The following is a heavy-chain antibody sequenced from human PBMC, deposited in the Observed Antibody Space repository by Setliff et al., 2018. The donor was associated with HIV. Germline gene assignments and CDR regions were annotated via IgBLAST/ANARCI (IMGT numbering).Heavy chain of an antibody. J-gene: IGHJ3*02. V-gene: IGHV1-18*01. CDR1: GNTFTTYD. CDR3: ARAIRWRYCSSTSCSDAFDI. CDR2: ISAYNGDT. Sequence: ASVKVSCKASGNTFTTYDISWVRQAPGQGLEWMGWISAYNGDTNYAQKFQGRVTMTTDTSTSTAYMELRSLRSDDTAGYYCARAIRWRYCSSTSCSDAFDIWGQGTMVTVSS. D-gene: IGHD2-2*01.